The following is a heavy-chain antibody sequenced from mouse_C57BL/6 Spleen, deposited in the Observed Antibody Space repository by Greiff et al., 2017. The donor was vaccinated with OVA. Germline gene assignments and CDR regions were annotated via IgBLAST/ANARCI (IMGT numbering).Heavy chain of an antibody. Sequence: VQLVESGAELVKPGASVKLSCKASGYTFTEYTIHWVKQRSGQGLEWIGWFYPGSGSIKYNEKFKDKATLTADKSSSTVYMELSRLTSEDSAVYFCARHEEEVTTPYWYFDVWGTGTTVTVSS. CDR1: GYTFTEYT. CDR3: ARHEEEVTTPYWYFDV. J-gene: IGHJ1*03. V-gene: IGHV1-62-2*01. CDR2: FYPGSGSI. D-gene: IGHD2-2*01.